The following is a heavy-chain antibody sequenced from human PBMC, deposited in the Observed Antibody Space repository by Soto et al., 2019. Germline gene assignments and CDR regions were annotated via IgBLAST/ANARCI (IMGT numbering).Heavy chain of an antibody. J-gene: IGHJ4*02. Sequence: SETLSLTCSVSDDSTNSDKYYWGWIRQPPGKGLEWIGSIYYRGNAYYNPSLQTRVTISLDKSKSQFSLKLNSVTAADTAVYYCARDLSAALPIAAAGIDVGYWGQGTLVTVSS. CDR1: DDSTNSDKYY. CDR2: IYYRGNA. D-gene: IGHD6-13*01. CDR3: ARDLSAALPIAAAGIDVGY. V-gene: IGHV4-39*02.